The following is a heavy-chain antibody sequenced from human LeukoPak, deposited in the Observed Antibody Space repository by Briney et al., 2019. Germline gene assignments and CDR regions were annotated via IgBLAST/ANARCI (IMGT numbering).Heavy chain of an antibody. D-gene: IGHD1-20*01. V-gene: IGHV4-59*01. Sequence: SEPLSLTCTVSGVSISSYYWSWLRHPPGKGLEWLGYIYYSGSTNYNPSLKSRVTISVDTSKNQFSLKLSSVTAADTAVYYCARALRARITGTTASVYGMDVWGQGTTVTVSS. J-gene: IGHJ6*02. CDR1: GVSISSYY. CDR2: IYYSGST. CDR3: ARALRARITGTTASVYGMDV.